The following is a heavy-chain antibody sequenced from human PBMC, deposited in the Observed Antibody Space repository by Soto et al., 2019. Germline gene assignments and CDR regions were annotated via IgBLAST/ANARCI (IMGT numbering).Heavy chain of an antibody. D-gene: IGHD4-17*01. CDR3: ARDHDYGDPEGLDYYYGMDV. CDR2: IYYSGST. CDR1: GGSVSSGSYY. J-gene: IGHJ6*02. V-gene: IGHV4-61*01. Sequence: QVQLQESGPGLVKPSETLSLTCTVSGGSVSSGSYYWSWIRQPPGKGLDWIGYIYYSGSTNYNPSLKSRVTISVDTSKNQFSLKLSSVTAADTAVYYCARDHDYGDPEGLDYYYGMDVWGQGTTVTVSS.